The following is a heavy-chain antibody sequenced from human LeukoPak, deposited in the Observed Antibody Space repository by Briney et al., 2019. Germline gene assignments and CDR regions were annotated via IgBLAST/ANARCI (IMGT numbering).Heavy chain of an antibody. V-gene: IGHV3-30-3*01. CDR1: GFTFSSYA. Sequence: PGGSLRLSCAASGFTFSSYAMHWVRQAPGKGLEWVAVISYDGSNKYYADSVKGRFTISRDNSKNTLYLQMNSLRAEDTAVYYCARGKRAYDSYGMDVWGQGTTVTVFS. CDR2: ISYDGSNK. CDR3: ARGKRAYDSYGMDV. J-gene: IGHJ6*02.